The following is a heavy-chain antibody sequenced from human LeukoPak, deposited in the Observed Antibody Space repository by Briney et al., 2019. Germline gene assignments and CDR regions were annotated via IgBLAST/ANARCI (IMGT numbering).Heavy chain of an antibody. J-gene: IGHJ4*02. D-gene: IGHD6-6*01. CDR3: ARSYGSSRGYFDY. CDR2: INHSGST. Sequence: PSETLSLTCAVYGGSFSGYYWSWIRQPPGKGLEWIGEINHSGSTNYNPSLKSRVTISVDTSKNQFSLKLSSVTAADAAVYYCARSYGSSRGYFDYWGQGTLVTVSS. CDR1: GGSFSGYY. V-gene: IGHV4-34*01.